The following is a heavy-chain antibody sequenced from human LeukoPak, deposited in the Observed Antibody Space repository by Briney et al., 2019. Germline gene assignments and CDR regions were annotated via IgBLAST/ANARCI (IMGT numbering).Heavy chain of an antibody. CDR3: AKLSSNWYFDS. Sequence: SDTLSLTCTVSGGSISSNIYFWGWIRQTPEKGLEWIDNIYFSGATYYNPSLKSRVTISVDTSKNQFSLSLSVVAAADTAVYYCAKLSSNWYFDSWGRGTLVTVSS. J-gene: IGHJ4*02. CDR2: IYFSGAT. CDR1: GGSISSNIYF. V-gene: IGHV4-39*01. D-gene: IGHD1-1*01.